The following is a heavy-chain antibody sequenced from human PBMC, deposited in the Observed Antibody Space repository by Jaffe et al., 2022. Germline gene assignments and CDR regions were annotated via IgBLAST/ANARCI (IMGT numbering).Heavy chain of an antibody. D-gene: IGHD3-22*01. CDR1: GFTFSSYE. CDR2: ISSSGSTI. Sequence: EVQLVESGGGLVQPGGSLRLSCAASGFTFSSYEMNWVRQAPGKGLEWVSYISSSGSTIYYADSVKGRFTISRDNAKNSLYLQMNSLRAEDTAVYYCARDYYDSSGYYQNAHWGQGTLVTVSS. CDR3: ARDYYDSSGYYQNAH. V-gene: IGHV3-48*03. J-gene: IGHJ4*02.